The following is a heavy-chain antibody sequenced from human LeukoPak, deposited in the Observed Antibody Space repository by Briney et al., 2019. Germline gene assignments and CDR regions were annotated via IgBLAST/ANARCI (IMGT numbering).Heavy chain of an antibody. CDR2: INHSGST. CDR3: ARGPYCGGVCYLPAEYFQH. CDR1: GGSFSGYY. V-gene: IGHV4-34*01. Sequence: PAETLSLTCAVYGGSFSGYYWSRIRQPPGKGLEWIGEINHSGSTNYNPSLKSRVTISVDTSKNQFSLKLSSVTAADTAVYYCARGPYCGGVCYLPAEYFQHWGQGTLVTVSS. J-gene: IGHJ1*01. D-gene: IGHD2-21*02.